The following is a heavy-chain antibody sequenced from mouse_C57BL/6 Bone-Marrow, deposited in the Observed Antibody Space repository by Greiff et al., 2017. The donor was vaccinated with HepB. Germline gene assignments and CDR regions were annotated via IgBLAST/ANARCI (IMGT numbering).Heavy chain of an antibody. CDR1: GYTFTSYW. D-gene: IGHD4-1*01. J-gene: IGHJ4*01. V-gene: IGHV1-50*01. CDR3: ARYWDYAMDY. Sequence: QVQLQQPGAELVKPGASVKLSCKASGYTFTSYWMQWVKQRPGQGLEWIGEIDPSDSYTNYNQKFKGKATLTVDTSSSTAYMQLSSLTSEDSAVYYCARYWDYAMDYWGQGTSVTVSS. CDR2: IDPSDSYT.